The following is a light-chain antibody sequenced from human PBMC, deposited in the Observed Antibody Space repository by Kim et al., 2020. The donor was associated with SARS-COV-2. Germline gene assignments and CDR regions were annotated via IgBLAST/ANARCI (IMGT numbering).Light chain of an antibody. V-gene: IGKV3-20*01. CDR3: HYYGTSFLT. Sequence: SPGEGATLSCRASQSIISTYLAWFKQKPGQAPRLLIYGASYRATDIPDRFSGSASGTVFTLTISRLEPEDSAVYYCHYYGTSFLTFGGGTKVDIK. CDR2: GAS. J-gene: IGKJ4*01. CDR1: QSIISTY.